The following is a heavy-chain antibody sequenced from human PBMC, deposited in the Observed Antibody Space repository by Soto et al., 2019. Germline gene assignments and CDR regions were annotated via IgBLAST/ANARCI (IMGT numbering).Heavy chain of an antibody. CDR1: GFSLSTSGMC. J-gene: IGHJ6*03. CDR2: IDWDDDK. Sequence: SGPTLVNPTQTLTLTCTFSGFSLSTSGMCVSWIRQPPGKALEWLARIDWDDDKYYSTSLKTRLTISKDTSKNQVVLTMTNMDPVDTVTYYCARIRGCSTYYYYYMDVWGKGTTVTVSS. V-gene: IGHV2-70*11. D-gene: IGHD2-15*01. CDR3: ARIRGCSTYYYYYMDV.